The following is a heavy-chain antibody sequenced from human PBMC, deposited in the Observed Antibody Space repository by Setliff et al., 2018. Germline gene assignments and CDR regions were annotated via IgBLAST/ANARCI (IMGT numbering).Heavy chain of an antibody. CDR2: IYITGNP. CDR1: GASIRQTSYF. D-gene: IGHD3-3*01. CDR3: TRLYYTSRALYFDI. V-gene: IGHV4-61*09. J-gene: IGHJ4*02. Sequence: PSETLSLTCAVSGASIRQTSYFWTWVRQPAGKGLEWIGHIYITGNPNVNPSLKSRVAMSLDNSGNQFSLNLQSVTAADTAVYYCTRLYYTSRALYFDIWGQGHPVTGSS.